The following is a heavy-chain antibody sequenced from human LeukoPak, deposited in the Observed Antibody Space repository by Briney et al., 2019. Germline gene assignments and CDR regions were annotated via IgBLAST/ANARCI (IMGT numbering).Heavy chain of an antibody. Sequence: GXSLRXSCAASGFTFSSYEMNWVRQAPGKGLEWISYISSSGRTVDQADSVKGRITISRDNAKNSVYLQMNSLRADDTAVYYCARGGGYDSFDYWGQGTQVTVSS. CDR2: ISSSGRTV. CDR1: GFTFSSYE. J-gene: IGHJ4*02. V-gene: IGHV3-48*03. D-gene: IGHD5-12*01. CDR3: ARGGGYDSFDY.